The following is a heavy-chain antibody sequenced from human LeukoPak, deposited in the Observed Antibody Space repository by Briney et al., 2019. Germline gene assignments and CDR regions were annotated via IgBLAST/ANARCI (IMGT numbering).Heavy chain of an antibody. Sequence: GGSLRLSCASSGFTFSGYSMNWVRQAPGKGLEWFSYIIPSSGIIDYADSVKGRFAISRNSAKDSLTLQMTSLRDEDTALYYWARVDWSDAFDIWGQGTMVTVSS. CDR3: ARVDWSDAFDI. D-gene: IGHD3-9*01. CDR1: GFTFSGYS. J-gene: IGHJ3*02. CDR2: IIPSSGII. V-gene: IGHV3-48*02.